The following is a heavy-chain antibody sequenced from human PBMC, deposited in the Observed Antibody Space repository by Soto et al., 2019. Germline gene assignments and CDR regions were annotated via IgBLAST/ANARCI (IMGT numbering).Heavy chain of an antibody. CDR2: IYPGDSDT. CDR1: GYSFTSYW. J-gene: IGHJ6*02. V-gene: IGHV5-51*01. D-gene: IGHD6-6*01. CDR3: ARGRGNRGIAARNYYYYGMDV. Sequence: PGESLKISCKGSGYSFTSYWIGWVRQMPGKGLEWMGIIYPGDSDTRYSPSFQGQVTISADKSISTAYLQWSSLKASDTAMYYCARGRGNRGIAARNYYYYGMDVWGQGTTVTVSS.